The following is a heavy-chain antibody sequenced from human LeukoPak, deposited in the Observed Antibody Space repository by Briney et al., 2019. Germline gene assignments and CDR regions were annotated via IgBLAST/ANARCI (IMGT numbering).Heavy chain of an antibody. D-gene: IGHD5-18*01. Sequence: GGSLRLSCVASGFTFSSYWMSWVRQAPGKGLEWVSAISVSGDSTYYADSVKGRFTISRDNSKNTLYLQMNSLRVEDTAVYYCVKGGWLDYWGQGTLVTVSS. CDR3: VKGGWLDY. CDR2: ISVSGDST. V-gene: IGHV3-23*01. CDR1: GFTFSSYW. J-gene: IGHJ4*02.